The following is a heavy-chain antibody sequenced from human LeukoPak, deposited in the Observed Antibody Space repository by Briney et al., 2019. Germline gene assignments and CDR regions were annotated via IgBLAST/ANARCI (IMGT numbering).Heavy chain of an antibody. Sequence: GASVKVSCKASGYTFTGYFMHWVRQAPGQGLEWMGWINPNSGGTKYAQKFQGRVTMTRDTSINTAYMELSSLRSDDTAVYYCARDSTAAAGTFFDYWGQGTLVTVSS. D-gene: IGHD6-13*01. J-gene: IGHJ4*02. V-gene: IGHV1-2*02. CDR2: INPNSGGT. CDR3: ARDSTAAAGTFFDY. CDR1: GYTFTGYF.